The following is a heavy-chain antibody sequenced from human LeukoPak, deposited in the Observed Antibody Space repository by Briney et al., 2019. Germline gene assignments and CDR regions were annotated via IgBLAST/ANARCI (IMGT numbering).Heavy chain of an antibody. J-gene: IGHJ4*01. CDR3: ARSRRAGYSFPTYFDY. D-gene: IGHD5-18*01. CDR2: INTDGSAT. CDR1: GFTFSSYW. V-gene: IGHV3-74*01. Sequence: PGGSLRLSCAASGFTFSSYWMHWVRQAPGKGLVWVSRINTDGSATTYADSVKGRFTISRDNAKNTLYVQMNSLRAEDTAVYYCARSRRAGYSFPTYFDYWGHGTLVTVSS.